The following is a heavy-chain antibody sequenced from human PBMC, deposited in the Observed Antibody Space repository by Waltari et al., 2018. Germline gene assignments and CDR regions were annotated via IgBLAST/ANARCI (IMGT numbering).Heavy chain of an antibody. Sequence: QVQLVQSGAEVKKPGASVKVSCKASGYTFTSYAMHWGRQAPGQRLEWMGWINGGNGNTKYSQKFQVIVTITRDTSASTAYMELSSRRSEDTAVYYCARGEDGSGDYWGQGTLVTVSS. D-gene: IGHD3-10*01. V-gene: IGHV1-3*01. CDR3: ARGEDGSGDY. CDR2: INGGNGNT. CDR1: GYTFTSYA. J-gene: IGHJ4*02.